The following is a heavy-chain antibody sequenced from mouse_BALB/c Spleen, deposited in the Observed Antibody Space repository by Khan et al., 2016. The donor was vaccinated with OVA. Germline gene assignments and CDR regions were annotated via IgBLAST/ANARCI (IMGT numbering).Heavy chain of an antibody. J-gene: IGHJ1*01. Sequence: QVQLKESGPGLVAPSQSLSITCTISGFSLTSYGVHWVRQPPGKGLEWLVVIWGDGRSTYNSALKSRLRISKDNSKSQVFLKMNSLQTEDTAMYYCARHGYYGNYGPYFDVWGAGTTVTVSS. D-gene: IGHD2-1*01. CDR1: GFSLTSYG. CDR3: ARHGYYGNYGPYFDV. V-gene: IGHV2-6-1*01. CDR2: IWGDGRS.